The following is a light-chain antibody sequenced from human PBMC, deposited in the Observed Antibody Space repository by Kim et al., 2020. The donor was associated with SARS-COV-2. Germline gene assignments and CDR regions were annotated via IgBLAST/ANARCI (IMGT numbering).Light chain of an antibody. CDR1: SSNIGGNT. Sequence: QSVLTQPPSASGTPGQRVTISCSGSSSNIGGNTVNWYQQLRGTAPKLLIYSNHQRPSGVPDRFSGSASGTSASLAISGLQSEDEADYYCAAWDDSLNGQVFGTGTKVTVL. V-gene: IGLV1-44*01. J-gene: IGLJ1*01. CDR2: SNH. CDR3: AAWDDSLNGQV.